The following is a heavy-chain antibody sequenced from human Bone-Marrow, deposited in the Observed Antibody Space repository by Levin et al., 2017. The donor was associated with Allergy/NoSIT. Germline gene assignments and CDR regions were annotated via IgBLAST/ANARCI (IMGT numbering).Heavy chain of an antibody. CDR3: ARDNGGNGRGMDV. CDR2: MYTSGST. CDR1: GASITDYY. V-gene: IGHV4-4*07. D-gene: IGHD4-23*01. Sequence: TTSETLSLTCTVSGASITDYYWTWIRQPAGKGLEWIGHMYTSGSTDYSPSLKSRVTMSVDTSKNQFSLKLRSVTAADTAVYYCARDNGGNGRGMDVWGQGTTATVSS. J-gene: IGHJ6*02.